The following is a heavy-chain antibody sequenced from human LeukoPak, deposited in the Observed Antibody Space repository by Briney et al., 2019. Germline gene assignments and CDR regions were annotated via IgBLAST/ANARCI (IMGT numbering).Heavy chain of an antibody. Sequence: GGSLRLSCEASGFSFSSYNMDWVRQTPGKGLEWIPSITTSSSYTFYADSVKGRFTISRDNARNSLYLQMNSLTAEDTAVYYCARDPYSGAYGDTYYYFMDVWGKGTTVTISS. V-gene: IGHV3-21*01. J-gene: IGHJ6*03. CDR1: GFSFSSYN. D-gene: IGHD1-26*01. CDR2: ITTSSSYT. CDR3: ARDPYSGAYGDTYYYFMDV.